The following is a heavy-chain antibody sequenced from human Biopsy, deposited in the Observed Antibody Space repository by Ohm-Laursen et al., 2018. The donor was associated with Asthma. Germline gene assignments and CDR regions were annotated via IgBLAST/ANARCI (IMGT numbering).Heavy chain of an antibody. CDR2: IHYSGST. CDR1: GASIKTDDHY. V-gene: IGHV4-30-4*01. CDR3: ARASVAASSNWFDP. D-gene: IGHD6-19*01. Sequence: SQTLSLTCTVSGASIKTDDHYWSWPRQPPGKGLEWFGFIHYSGSTSYNPSLKGGVTISVDTSKNQFSLKLSSVTAADTAVYYCARASVAASSNWFDPWGRGTLVTVSS. J-gene: IGHJ5*02.